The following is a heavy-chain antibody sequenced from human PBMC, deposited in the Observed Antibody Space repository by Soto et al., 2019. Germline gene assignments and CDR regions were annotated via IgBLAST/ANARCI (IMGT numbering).Heavy chain of an antibody. CDR2: ISYDGSNK. J-gene: IGHJ6*02. CDR1: GFTFSSYG. Sequence: QVQLVESGGGVVQPGRSLRLSCVASGFTFSSYGMHWVRQAPGKGLEWVAVISYDGSNKYYADSVKGRFTISRDNSKNTLYLQMNSLRAEDTAVYYCAKDLRTSNYFPVNYYYYGMDVWGQGTTVTVSS. V-gene: IGHV3-30*18. CDR3: AKDLRTSNYFPVNYYYYGMDV. D-gene: IGHD4-4*01.